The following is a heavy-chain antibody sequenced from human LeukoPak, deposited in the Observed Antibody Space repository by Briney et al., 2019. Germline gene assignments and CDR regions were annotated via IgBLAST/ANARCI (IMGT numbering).Heavy chain of an antibody. V-gene: IGHV5-51*01. CDR3: ARNLYSSSSLGAFDI. D-gene: IGHD6-6*01. CDR1: GYSFTNYW. Sequence: HGESLKISCKGSGYSFTNYWIGWVRQMPGKGLEWMGIIYPGDSDTRYSPSFQGQVTISADKSISTAYLQWSSLKASDTAMYYCARNLYSSSSLGAFDIWGQGTMVTVSS. J-gene: IGHJ3*02. CDR2: IYPGDSDT.